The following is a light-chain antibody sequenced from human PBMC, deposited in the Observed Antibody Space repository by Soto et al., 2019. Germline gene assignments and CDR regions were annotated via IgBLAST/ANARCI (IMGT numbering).Light chain of an antibody. CDR2: EVS. CDR3: FSYRISSYV. CDR1: SGDVGGYKY. V-gene: IGLV2-14*01. Sequence: ALTQPASVSGSPGQSITISCTGTSGDVGGYKYVSWYQHHPGKAPKLMIYEVSNRPSGVSDRFSGSKSGNTASLTISGLQAEDEADYYCFSYRISSYVFGTGTKLTVL. J-gene: IGLJ1*01.